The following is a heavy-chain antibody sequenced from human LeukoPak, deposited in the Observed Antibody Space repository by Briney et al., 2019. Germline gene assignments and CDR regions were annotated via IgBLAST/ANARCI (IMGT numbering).Heavy chain of an antibody. J-gene: IGHJ3*02. CDR1: GGSISSSSYY. CDR3: AIALYSSSWVDAFDI. D-gene: IGHD6-13*01. CDR2: IYYSGST. V-gene: IGHV4-39*01. Sequence: SETLSLTCTVSGGSISSSSYYWGWIRQPPGTGLEWIGSIYYSGSTYYNPSLKSRVTISVDTSKNQFSLKLSSVTAAGTAVYYCAIALYSSSWVDAFDIWGQGTMVTVSS.